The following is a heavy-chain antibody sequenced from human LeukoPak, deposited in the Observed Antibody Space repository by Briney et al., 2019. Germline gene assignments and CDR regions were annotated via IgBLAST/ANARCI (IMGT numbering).Heavy chain of an antibody. Sequence: GGSLRLSCAAPGFTFSSYSMNWVRQAPGKGLEWVSSISSSSSYIYYADSVKGRFTISRDNAKNSLYLQMNSLRAEDTAVYYCARIRGYSYGYIDYWGQGTLVTVSS. V-gene: IGHV3-21*01. J-gene: IGHJ4*02. CDR3: ARIRGYSYGYIDY. CDR2: ISSSSSYI. D-gene: IGHD5-18*01. CDR1: GFTFSSYS.